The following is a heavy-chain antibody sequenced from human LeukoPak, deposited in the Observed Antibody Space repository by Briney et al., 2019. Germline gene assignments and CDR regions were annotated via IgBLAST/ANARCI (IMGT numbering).Heavy chain of an antibody. CDR2: ISGSSSYI. V-gene: IGHV3-21*01. J-gene: IGHJ4*02. Sequence: GGSLRLSCAASGFTFSTYNMNWVRQAPGKGLEWVSSISGSSSYIYYADSVKGRFSISRDNAKNSLYLQMNSLRAEDTAVYYCARAHNWKYGSFDFWGQGTLVTVSS. D-gene: IGHD1-7*01. CDR1: GFTFSTYN. CDR3: ARAHNWKYGSFDF.